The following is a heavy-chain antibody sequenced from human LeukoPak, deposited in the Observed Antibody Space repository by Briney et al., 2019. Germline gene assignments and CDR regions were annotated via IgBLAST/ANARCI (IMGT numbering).Heavy chain of an antibody. V-gene: IGHV3-23*01. CDR3: AKGSSGYFLDY. D-gene: IGHD3-22*01. CDR1: GFIFSSYG. CDR2: IRNDGGGT. J-gene: IGHJ4*02. Sequence: GGSLRLSCAASGFIFSSYGLTWVRQAPGKGLEGVSSIRNDGGGTTYAEFVQGRFTISGDNSKNTVFLQMNRLRAEDTALYYCAKGSSGYFLDYWGQGTLVTVSS.